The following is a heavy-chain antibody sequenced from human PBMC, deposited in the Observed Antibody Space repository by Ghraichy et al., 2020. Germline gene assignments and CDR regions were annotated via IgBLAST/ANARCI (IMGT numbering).Heavy chain of an antibody. Sequence: GESLNISCAASGFTFSSYSMNWVRQAPGKGLEWVSSISSSSSYIYYADSVKGRFTISRDNAKNSLYLQMNSLRAEDTAVYYCARDRRYCTNGVCYIRYFDLWGRGTLVTVSS. V-gene: IGHV3-21*01. CDR2: ISSSSSYI. CDR1: GFTFSSYS. CDR3: ARDRRYCTNGVCYIRYFDL. J-gene: IGHJ2*01. D-gene: IGHD2-8*01.